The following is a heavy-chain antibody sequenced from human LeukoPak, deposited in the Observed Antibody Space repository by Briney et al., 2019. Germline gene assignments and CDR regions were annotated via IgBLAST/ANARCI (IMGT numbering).Heavy chain of an antibody. D-gene: IGHD3-22*01. CDR1: GGSISSGDYY. J-gene: IGHJ4*02. CDR2: IYYSGST. CDR3: ASLYDSSGYLTGFDY. V-gene: IGHV4-30-4*08. Sequence: SETLSLTCTVSGGSISSGDYYWSWIRQPPGKGLEWIGYIYYSGSTYYNPSLKSRVTISVDTSKNQFSLKLSSVTAADTAAYYCASLYDSSGYLTGFDYWGQGTLVTVSS.